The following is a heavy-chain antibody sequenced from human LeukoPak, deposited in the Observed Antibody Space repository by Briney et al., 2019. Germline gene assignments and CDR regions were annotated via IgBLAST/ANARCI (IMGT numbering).Heavy chain of an antibody. Sequence: GGSLRLSCAASGFTFSTCSMNWVRQAPGKGLEWVSSIRSSSSYTYYADSVKGRFTISRDNAKNSLYLQMNGLRAEDTAVYYCATVVYSSWTIDYWGQGTLVTVSS. CDR1: GFTFSTCS. CDR2: IRSSSSYT. V-gene: IGHV3-21*01. J-gene: IGHJ4*02. CDR3: ATVVYSSWTIDY. D-gene: IGHD6-6*01.